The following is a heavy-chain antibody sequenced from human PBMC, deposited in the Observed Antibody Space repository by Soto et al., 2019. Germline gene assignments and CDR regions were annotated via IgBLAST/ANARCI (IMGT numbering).Heavy chain of an antibody. J-gene: IGHJ4*02. CDR1: GFSFSSYS. D-gene: IGHD2-2*01. CDR2: FRESGGTT. Sequence: GGSLTLSCAASGFSFSSYSMSWVRQPPGKRLEWVSTFRESGGTTHYADPVKGRFTTSRDTSNNILFLQMNSLRAEDTAIYYCTKDSHWAIISPTHDYWGQGTLVTVSS. CDR3: TKDSHWAIISPTHDY. V-gene: IGHV3-23*01.